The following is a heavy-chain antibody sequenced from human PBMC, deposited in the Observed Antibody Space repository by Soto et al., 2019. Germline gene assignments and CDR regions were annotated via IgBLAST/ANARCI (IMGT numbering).Heavy chain of an antibody. Sequence: SETLSLTCIVSDGAISSYYCSLIRQPPGKGLEWIGYIYYSGSTNYNPSLKSRVTISVDTSKNQFSLKLSSVTAADTAVYYCARHKSSPLKVRGTYYGMDVWGQGTTVT. V-gene: IGHV4-59*08. CDR3: ARHKSSPLKVRGTYYGMDV. CDR1: DGAISSYY. CDR2: IYYSGST. D-gene: IGHD3-10*01. J-gene: IGHJ6*02.